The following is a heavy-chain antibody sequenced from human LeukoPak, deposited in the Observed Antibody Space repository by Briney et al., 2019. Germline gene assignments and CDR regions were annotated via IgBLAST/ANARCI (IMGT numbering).Heavy chain of an antibody. J-gene: IGHJ6*02. CDR1: GFTFSSYA. D-gene: IGHD5-18*01. V-gene: IGHV3-30-3*01. CDR3: ARDTAPYYYYGMDV. CDR2: ISYDGSNK. Sequence: PGGSLRLSCAGSGFTFSSYAMHWVRQAPGKGLEWVAVISYDGSNKYYADSVKDRFTISRDNSKNTLYLQMNSLRAGDTAVYYCARDTAPYYYYGMDVWGQGTTVTVSS.